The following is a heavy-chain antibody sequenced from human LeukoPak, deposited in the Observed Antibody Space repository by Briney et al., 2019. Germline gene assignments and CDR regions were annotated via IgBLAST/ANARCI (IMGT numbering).Heavy chain of an antibody. J-gene: IGHJ3*02. Sequence: PGGSLRLSCAASGFTFSSYGMHWVRQAPGKGLEWVAVIWYDGSNKYYVDSVKGRFTISRDNSKNMLYLQMNSLRAEDTAVYYCAREVERRLRAAFDIWGQGTVVTVSS. CDR2: IWYDGSNK. CDR3: AREVERRLRAAFDI. V-gene: IGHV3-33*01. D-gene: IGHD4-17*01. CDR1: GFTFSSYG.